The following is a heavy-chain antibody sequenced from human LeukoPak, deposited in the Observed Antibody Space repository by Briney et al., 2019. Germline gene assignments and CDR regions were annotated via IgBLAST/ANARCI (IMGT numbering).Heavy chain of an antibody. CDR1: GINFRASG. Sequence: GGSLRLSCAASGINFRASGMHWVRQAPGMGLEWVTFIQTDGGDKKYAASVAGRFTISRDNSKNTVYLHMSSLRPDDTALYYCAREDGTVVIGRFDYWGQGTLVTVSS. J-gene: IGHJ4*02. V-gene: IGHV3-30*02. CDR2: IQTDGGDK. D-gene: IGHD2-2*01. CDR3: AREDGTVVIGRFDY.